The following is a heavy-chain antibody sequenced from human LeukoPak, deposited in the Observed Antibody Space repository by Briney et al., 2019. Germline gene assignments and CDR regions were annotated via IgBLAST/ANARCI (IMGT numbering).Heavy chain of an antibody. Sequence: SETLSPTCTVSGGSISSSSYYWGWIRQPPGKGLEWIGSIYYSGSTYYNPSLKSRVTISVDTSKNQFSLKLSSVTAADTAVYYCASVTTLIVVDSVYYWGQGTLVTVSS. V-gene: IGHV4-39*01. J-gene: IGHJ4*02. CDR1: GGSISSSSYY. CDR2: IYYSGST. CDR3: ASVTTLIVVDSVYY. D-gene: IGHD4-17*01.